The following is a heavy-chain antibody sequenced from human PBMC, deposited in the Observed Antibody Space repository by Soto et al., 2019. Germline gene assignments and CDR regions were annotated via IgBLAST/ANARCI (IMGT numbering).Heavy chain of an antibody. CDR1: GGSFSGYY. V-gene: IGHV4-34*01. D-gene: IGHD3-10*01. CDR3: ARYQRGYYGSGSYYYFDY. CDR2: INHSGST. Sequence: SETLSLTCAVYGGSFSGYYWSWIRQPPGKGLEWIGEINHSGSTNYNPSPKSRVTISVDTSKNQFSLKLSSVTAADTAVYYCARYQRGYYGSGSYYYFDYWGQGTLVTVSS. J-gene: IGHJ4*02.